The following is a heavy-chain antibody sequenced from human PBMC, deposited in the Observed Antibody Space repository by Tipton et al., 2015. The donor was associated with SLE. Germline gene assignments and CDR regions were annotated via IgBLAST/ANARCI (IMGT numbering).Heavy chain of an antibody. V-gene: IGHV3-21*03. CDR3: AGDDYASGIT. CDR2: ISSSSRYI. J-gene: IGHJ5*02. CDR1: GFIFSDYS. Sequence: PLRLSCAASGFIFSDYSMNWVRQAPGKGLEWVSSISSSSRYIYHAESLKGRFTISRDNAKNSLYLQMNSLRVEDTAVYFCAGDDYASGITWGQGTLVTVSS. D-gene: IGHD3-10*01.